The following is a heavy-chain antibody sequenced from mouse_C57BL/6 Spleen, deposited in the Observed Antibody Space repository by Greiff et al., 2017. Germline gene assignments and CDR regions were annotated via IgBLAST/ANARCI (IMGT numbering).Heavy chain of an antibody. CDR1: GYSFTSYY. J-gene: IGHJ3*01. Sequence: VQLQESGPELVKPGASVKISCKASGYSFTSYYIHWVKQRPGQGLEWIGWIYPGSGNTKYNEKFKGKATLTADTSSSTAYMQLSSLTSEDSAVYYCARGTGTRGFAYWAKGLWSLSLQ. V-gene: IGHV1-66*01. CDR2: IYPGSGNT. D-gene: IGHD4-1*01. CDR3: ARGTGTRGFAY.